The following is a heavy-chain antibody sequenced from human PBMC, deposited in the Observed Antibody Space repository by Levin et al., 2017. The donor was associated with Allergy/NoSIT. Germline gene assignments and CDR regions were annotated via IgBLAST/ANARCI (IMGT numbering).Heavy chain of an antibody. D-gene: IGHD3-22*01. V-gene: IGHV1-2*02. CDR3: AREGDDYDSSDYSSS. CDR2: MNPNSGDT. Sequence: GESLKISCKASGYTFTGYYIHWVRQAPGQGLEWMGWMNPNSGDTDYAQKFQGRVTMTRDTSISTAYMELSRLRSDDTAVYYCAREGDDYDSSDYSSSWGQGTLVTVSS. J-gene: IGHJ5*02. CDR1: GYTFTGYY.